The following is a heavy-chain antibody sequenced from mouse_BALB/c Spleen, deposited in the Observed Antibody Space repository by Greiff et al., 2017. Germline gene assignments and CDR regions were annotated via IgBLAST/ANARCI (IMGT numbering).Heavy chain of an antibody. CDR2: IYPYNGGT. J-gene: IGHJ1*01. CDR1: GYTFTDYN. V-gene: IGHV1S29*02. Sequence: VQLQQSGPELVKPGASVKISCKASGYTFTDYNMHWVKQSHGKSLEWIGYIYPYNGGTGYNQKFKSKATLTVDNSSSTAYMELRSLTSEDSAVYYCALITTDHWYFDVWGAGTTVTVSS. D-gene: IGHD1-2*01. CDR3: ALITTDHWYFDV.